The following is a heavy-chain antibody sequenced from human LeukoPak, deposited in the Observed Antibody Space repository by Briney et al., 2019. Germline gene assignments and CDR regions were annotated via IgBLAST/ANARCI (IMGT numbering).Heavy chain of an antibody. CDR1: GGSISSSSYY. CDR3: ARDLFQYYDILTGYSNGGAFDI. V-gene: IGHV4-39*07. J-gene: IGHJ3*02. D-gene: IGHD3-9*01. CDR2: IYYSGST. Sequence: SETLSLTCTVSGGSISSSSYYWGWIRQPPGKGLEWIGSIYYSGSTYYNPSLKSRVTISVDTSKNQFSLKLSSVTAADTAVYYCARDLFQYYDILTGYSNGGAFDIWGQGTMVTVSS.